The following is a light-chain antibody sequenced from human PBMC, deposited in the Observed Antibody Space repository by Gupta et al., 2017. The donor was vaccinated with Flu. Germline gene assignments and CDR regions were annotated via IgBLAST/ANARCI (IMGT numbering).Light chain of an antibody. V-gene: IGLV3-21*02. CDR3: QVCERNGKFWV. CDR2: DVS. Sequence: SYVLTQPPAVSAAPGQTASTTCAGNNIGSRSVHWYRQKPGQAPMVVVYDVSDRPTGIPERLTGSNSGTTATLAISRVEAGDEADYYCQVCERNGKFWVFGGGTKLTVL. CDR1: NIGSRS. J-gene: IGLJ3*02.